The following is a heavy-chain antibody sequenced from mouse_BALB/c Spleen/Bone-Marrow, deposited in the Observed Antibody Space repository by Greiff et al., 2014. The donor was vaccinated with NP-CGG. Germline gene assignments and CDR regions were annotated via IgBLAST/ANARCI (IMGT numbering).Heavy chain of an antibody. V-gene: IGHV2-9*02. CDR2: IWADGST. CDR3: ARITTATGAMDY. CDR1: GFSLTNYG. D-gene: IGHD1-2*01. Sequence: VMLVESGPGLVAPSQSLSITCTVSGFSLTNYGVHWVRQPPGKGLEWLGVIWADGSTNYNSALMSRLSISKDNSKRQVFFKMNSLQTDDTAMYYCARITTATGAMDYWGQGTSVTVSS. J-gene: IGHJ4*01.